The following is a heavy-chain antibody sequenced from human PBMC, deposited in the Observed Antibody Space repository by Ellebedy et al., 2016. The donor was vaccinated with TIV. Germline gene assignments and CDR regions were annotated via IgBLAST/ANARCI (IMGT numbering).Heavy chain of an antibody. D-gene: IGHD2-2*01. J-gene: IGHJ5*02. CDR3: ARANSSTSVGWFDP. V-gene: IGHV1-69*13. CDR1: GGTFSSYA. CDR2: IIPIFGTA. Sequence: SVKVSXXASGGTFSSYAISWVRQAPGQGLEWMGGIIPIFGTANYAQKFQGRVTITADESTSTAYMELSSLRSEDTAVYYCARANSSTSVGWFDPWGQGTPVTVSS.